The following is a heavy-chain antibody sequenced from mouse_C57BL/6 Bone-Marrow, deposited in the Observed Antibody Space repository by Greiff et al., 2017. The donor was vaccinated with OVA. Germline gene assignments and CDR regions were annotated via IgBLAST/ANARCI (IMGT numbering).Heavy chain of an antibody. Sequence: VQGVESGAELVRPGTSVKMSCKASGYTFTNYWIGWAKQRPGHGLEWIGDIYPGGGYTNYNEKFKGKATLTADKSSSTAYMQFSSLTSEDSAIYYCARSTYYAMDYWGQGTSVTVSS. V-gene: IGHV1-63*01. CDR1: GYTFTNYW. CDR2: IYPGGGYT. CDR3: ARSTYYAMDY. J-gene: IGHJ4*01.